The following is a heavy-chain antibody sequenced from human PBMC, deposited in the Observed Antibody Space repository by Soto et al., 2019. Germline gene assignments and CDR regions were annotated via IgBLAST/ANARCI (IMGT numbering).Heavy chain of an antibody. Sequence: QVQLVQSGAEVKKPGASVKVSYVASGYTFTDHYIHWVRQAPGQGLEWMGWINPHSGDTIYAQKFQGRVTLTRDTSISTAYMELSRLRSDDTXXXXXXRGRTVNFYGM. CDR3: XRGRTVNFYGM. J-gene: IGHJ6*01. CDR2: INPHSGDT. CDR1: GYTFTDHY. V-gene: IGHV1-2*02. D-gene: IGHD4-17*01.